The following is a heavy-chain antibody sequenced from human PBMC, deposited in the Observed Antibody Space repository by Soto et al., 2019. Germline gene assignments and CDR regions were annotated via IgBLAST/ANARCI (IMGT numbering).Heavy chain of an antibody. J-gene: IGHJ6*03. D-gene: IGHD3-3*01. CDR1: GFALTRSA. CDR3: PAGFRPDLGV. Sequence: SVKVACKASGFALTRSAVQCVRQARGQRLEWIGWIVVGSGNTNYAQKLQERVTITRDMSTSTAYMELSSLRSEDTAVYYCPAGFRPDLGVWAKGTTVTV. CDR2: IVVGSGNT. V-gene: IGHV1-58*01.